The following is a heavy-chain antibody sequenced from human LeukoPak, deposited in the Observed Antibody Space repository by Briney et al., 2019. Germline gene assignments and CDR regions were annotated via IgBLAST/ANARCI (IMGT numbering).Heavy chain of an antibody. CDR3: AKEFGDSSGYYYGLFDY. CDR2: ISWNSGSI. CDR1: GFTFDDYA. D-gene: IGHD3-22*01. V-gene: IGHV3-9*01. Sequence: GGSLRLSCAASGFTFDDYAMHWVRQAPGKGLEWVSGISWNSGSIGYADSVKGRFTISRDNAKNSLYLQMNSLRAEDTALYYCAKEFGDSSGYYYGLFDYWGQGTLVTVSS. J-gene: IGHJ4*02.